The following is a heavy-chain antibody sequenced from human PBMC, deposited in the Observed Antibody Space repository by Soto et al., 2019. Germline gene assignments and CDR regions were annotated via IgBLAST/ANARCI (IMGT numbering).Heavy chain of an antibody. V-gene: IGHV4-39*01. Sequence: QLQLQESGPGLVKSSENLSLTCTVSGGSISGSPFYWGWIRQPPEKGLEWIGNIHYSGSAYYNPSLKSRVTISVDTSKNQFSLLLSSLTAADTAVYYCARMVTHIDYWGQGTLVTVSS. D-gene: IGHD2-21*02. CDR1: GGSISGSPFY. J-gene: IGHJ4*02. CDR2: IHYSGSA. CDR3: ARMVTHIDY.